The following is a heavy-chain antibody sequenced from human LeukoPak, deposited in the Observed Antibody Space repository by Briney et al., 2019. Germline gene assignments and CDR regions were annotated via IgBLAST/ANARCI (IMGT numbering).Heavy chain of an antibody. CDR2: INPNSGGT. V-gene: IGHV1-2*02. J-gene: IGHJ6*02. CDR3: ARGVVPAAYYYYYGMDV. D-gene: IGHD2-2*01. Sequence: GASVQVSCKASGYTFTGYYLHWVRQAPGQGLEWMGWINPNSGGTNYAQKFQGRVTMTRDTSISTAYMELSRLRSDDTAVYYCARGVVPAAYYYYYGMDVWGQGTTVTVSS. CDR1: GYTFTGYY.